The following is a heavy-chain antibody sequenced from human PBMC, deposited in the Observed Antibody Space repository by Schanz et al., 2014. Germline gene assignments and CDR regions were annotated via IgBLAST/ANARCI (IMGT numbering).Heavy chain of an antibody. Sequence: QVQLVESGGGVVQPGRSLRLSCAGSGFSFSDYGMHWVRQAPGRGLEWVAVISYHGSERYYADSVKGRFTISRDNSKNTLYLQMNSLRDEDTAVYYCARGPSRGTYYYGMDVWGQGTTVTVSS. CDR3: ARGPSRGTYYYGMDV. CDR1: GFSFSDYG. V-gene: IGHV3-30*03. J-gene: IGHJ6*02. D-gene: IGHD2-2*01. CDR2: ISYHGSER.